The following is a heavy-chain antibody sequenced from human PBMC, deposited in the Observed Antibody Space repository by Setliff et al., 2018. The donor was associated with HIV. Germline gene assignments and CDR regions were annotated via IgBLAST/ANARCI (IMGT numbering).Heavy chain of an antibody. J-gene: IGHJ4*02. V-gene: IGHV4-39*01. CDR2: IYYRGST. CDR3: ARGRGSSSSWPIDY. Sequence: KPSETLSLTCTVSGGSISNSSYYWGWIRQPPGKGLEWIGSIYYRGSTYYNPSLKSRVTISVDTSKNQFSLKLSSVTAADTAVYYCARGRGSSSSWPIDYWGQGTLVTVSS. D-gene: IGHD6-13*01. CDR1: GGSISNSSYY.